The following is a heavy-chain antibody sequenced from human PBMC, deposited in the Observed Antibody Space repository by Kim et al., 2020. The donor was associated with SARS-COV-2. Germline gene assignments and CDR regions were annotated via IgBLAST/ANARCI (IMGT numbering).Heavy chain of an antibody. CDR2: SSTI. CDR3: ARGGGIDY. J-gene: IGHJ4*02. D-gene: IGHD3-16*01. Sequence: SSTICYGYSVKGRFTISRDNAKNSLYLQMNSLRDDDTAVYYCARGGGIDYWGQGTLVTVSS. V-gene: IGHV3-48*02.